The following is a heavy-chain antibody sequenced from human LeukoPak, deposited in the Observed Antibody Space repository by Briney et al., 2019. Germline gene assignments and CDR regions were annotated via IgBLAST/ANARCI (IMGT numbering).Heavy chain of an antibody. J-gene: IGHJ4*02. CDR3: ARGLYSPLDY. V-gene: IGHV3-21*01. CDR2: ISSSSGYI. CDR1: GFTFSSYS. Sequence: GGSLRLSCAASGFTFSSYSMNWVRQAPGKGLEWVSSISSSSGYIYYADSVKGRFTISKDNAKNSLYLQMNSLRAEDTAVYYCARGLYSPLDYWGQGTLVTVSS. D-gene: IGHD4-11*01.